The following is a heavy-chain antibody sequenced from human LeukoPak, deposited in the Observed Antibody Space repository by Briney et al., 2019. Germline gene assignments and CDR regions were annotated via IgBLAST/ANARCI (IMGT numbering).Heavy chain of an antibody. D-gene: IGHD2-2*01. CDR3: ARDGGYCSSTSCYRD. Sequence: GASVKVSCKASGYTFTGYYMHWVRQAPGQGLEWMGWINPNSGGTNYAQKFQGRVTMTRDTSISTAYMELSRLRSDDTAVYYCARDGGYCSSTSCYRDWGQGTLVTVSS. V-gene: IGHV1-2*02. CDR1: GYTFTGYY. CDR2: INPNSGGT. J-gene: IGHJ4*02.